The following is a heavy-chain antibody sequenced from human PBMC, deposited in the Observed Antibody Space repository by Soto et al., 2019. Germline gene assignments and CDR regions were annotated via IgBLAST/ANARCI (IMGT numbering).Heavy chain of an antibody. J-gene: IGHJ4*02. Sequence: SETLSLTCTVSGGSVSSGSYFWSWIRQSPGKGLEWIAYIYYSGSTKYNPSLRSRVSISRDTSKNQFSLKLTSVTAADTAVYYCARSGGGSGWLGGQGTLVTVSS. D-gene: IGHD6-19*01. CDR2: IYYSGST. V-gene: IGHV4-61*01. CDR3: ARSGGGSGWL. CDR1: GGSVSSGSYF.